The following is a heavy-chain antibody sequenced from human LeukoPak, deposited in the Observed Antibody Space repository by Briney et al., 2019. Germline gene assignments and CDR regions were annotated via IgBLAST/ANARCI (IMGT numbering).Heavy chain of an antibody. CDR1: GFTFSDFY. Sequence: GGSLRLSCTASGFTFSDFYMNWIRQAPGKGLEWVSLISGSGGITYYADVVKGRFTISRDNSKNALYLRMNSLRAEDTAVYYCAHWGSSWPFDYWGPGTLVTVS. V-gene: IGHV3-23*01. D-gene: IGHD6-6*01. CDR2: ISGSGGIT. J-gene: IGHJ4*02. CDR3: AHWGSSWPFDY.